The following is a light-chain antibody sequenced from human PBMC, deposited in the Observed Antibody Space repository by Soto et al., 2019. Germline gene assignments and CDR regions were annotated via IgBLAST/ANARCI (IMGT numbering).Light chain of an antibody. J-gene: IGLJ2*01. CDR1: NNDVGAYEY. Sequence: QSVLTQPASVSGSPGQSITISCTGTNNDVGAYEYVSWYQQSPGKAPKLMIYDVSNRPSEVSSRFSGSKSGNTASLTISGLQAEDEADYYCSSYGSGSTVVFGGGTKVTVL. CDR2: DVS. V-gene: IGLV2-14*01. CDR3: SSYGSGSTVV.